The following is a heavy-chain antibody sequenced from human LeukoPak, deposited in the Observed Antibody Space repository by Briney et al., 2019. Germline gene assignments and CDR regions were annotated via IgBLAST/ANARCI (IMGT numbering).Heavy chain of an antibody. CDR2: IIPILGIA. V-gene: IGHV1-69*04. J-gene: IGHJ4*02. CDR1: GGTYRSYA. CDR3: AREVSTDSVRAGYYFDY. D-gene: IGHD3-10*01. Sequence: GASVKVSCKASGGTYRSYAISWVRQAPGQGLEWMGRIIPILGIANYAQKFQDRVTITADKFTSTAYMELSSLRSEDTAVYYCAREVSTDSVRAGYYFDYWGQGTLVTVSS.